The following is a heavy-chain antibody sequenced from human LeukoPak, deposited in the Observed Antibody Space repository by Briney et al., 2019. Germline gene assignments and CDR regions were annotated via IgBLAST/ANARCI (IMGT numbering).Heavy chain of an antibody. CDR3: ARETSGSNDAFDI. CDR2: INHSGST. D-gene: IGHD1-26*01. V-gene: IGHV4-34*01. CDR1: GGSFSGYY. J-gene: IGHJ3*02. Sequence: SSETLSLTCAVYGGSFSGYYWTWIRQPPGKGLEWIGEINHSGSTNYNPSLKSRVTISVDTSKNQFSLKLSSVTAADTAVYYCARETSGSNDAFDIWGQGTMVTVSS.